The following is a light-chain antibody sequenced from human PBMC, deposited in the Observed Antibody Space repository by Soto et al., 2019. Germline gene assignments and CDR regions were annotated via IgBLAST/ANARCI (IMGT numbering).Light chain of an antibody. CDR1: SSDVGGYDY. J-gene: IGLJ3*02. CDR2: EVT. CDR3: SSFVAGNNLV. Sequence: QSALTQPPSASGSPGRSVTISCTGTSSDVGGYDYVSWFQQHPGKAPKLIIYEVTKRPSGVPDRFSASKSGNTASLTVSGLQAEDEADYYCSSFVAGNNLVFAGGTKLTVL. V-gene: IGLV2-8*01.